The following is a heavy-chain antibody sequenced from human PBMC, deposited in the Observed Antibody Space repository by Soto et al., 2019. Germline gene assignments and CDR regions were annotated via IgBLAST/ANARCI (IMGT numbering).Heavy chain of an antibody. CDR1: GYSFTSYW. CDR3: ARRNVDKAARPDRYYYYYMDV. D-gene: IGHD6-6*01. V-gene: IGHV5-51*01. Sequence: GESLKISCKGSGYSFTSYWIGWVRQMPGKGLEWMGIIYPGDSDTRYSPSFQGQVTISADKSISTAYLQWSSLKASDTAMYYCARRNVDKAARPDRYYYYYMDVWGKGTTVTVSS. J-gene: IGHJ6*03. CDR2: IYPGDSDT.